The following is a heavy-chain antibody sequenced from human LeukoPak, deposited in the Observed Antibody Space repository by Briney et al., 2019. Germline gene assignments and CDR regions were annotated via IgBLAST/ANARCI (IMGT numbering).Heavy chain of an antibody. J-gene: IGHJ5*02. CDR1: GGSISSGGYY. Sequence: SETLSLTCTVSGGSISSGGYYWSWIRQPPGKGLEWIGYIYHSGSTYYNPSLKSRVTISVDRSKNQFSLKLSSVTAADTAVYYCARDPRVGARGFDPWGQGTLVTVSS. CDR3: ARDPRVGARGFDP. CDR2: IYHSGST. V-gene: IGHV4-30-2*01. D-gene: IGHD1-26*01.